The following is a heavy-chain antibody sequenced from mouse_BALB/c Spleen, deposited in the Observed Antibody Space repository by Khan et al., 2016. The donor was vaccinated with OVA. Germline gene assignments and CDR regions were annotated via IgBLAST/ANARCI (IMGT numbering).Heavy chain of an antibody. CDR2: IWAGGST. J-gene: IGHJ2*01. V-gene: IGHV2-9*02. Sequence: VKLEESGPGLVAPSQSLSITCTVSGFSLTSYGVHWVRQPPGKGLEWLGVIWAGGSTNYNSALMSRLSISKDNSKSQVFLKMNSLQTDDTARYDCARLVDIWGQGTTLTVSS. CDR1: GFSLTSYG. D-gene: IGHD1-3*01. CDR3: ARLVDI.